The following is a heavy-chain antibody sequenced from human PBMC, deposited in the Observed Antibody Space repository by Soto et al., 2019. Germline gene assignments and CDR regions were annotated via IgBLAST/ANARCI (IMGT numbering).Heavy chain of an antibody. V-gene: IGHV3-64*01. CDR2: ITSNGGGT. D-gene: IGHD6-13*01. CDR3: ARVGYKEAATGNRGGLDY. Sequence: GGSLRLSCAASGLTFSSYGMHWVRQAPGKGLEFVSAITSNGGGTYYANSVKGRFTISRDNSKNTLHLQMGSLRAEDMAVYYCARVGYKEAATGNRGGLDYWGQGTLVTVSS. CDR1: GLTFSSYG. J-gene: IGHJ4*02.